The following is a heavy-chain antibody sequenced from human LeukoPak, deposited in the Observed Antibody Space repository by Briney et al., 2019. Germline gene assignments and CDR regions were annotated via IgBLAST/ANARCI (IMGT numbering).Heavy chain of an antibody. CDR2: IIPIFGTA. CDR3: ARVRYYDSSGYVDY. V-gene: IGHV1-69*05. Sequence: SVKVSCKASGGTFSSFAISWVRQAPGQGLEWMGRIIPIFGTANYAQKFQGRVTITTDESTSTDYMELSSLRSEDTAVYYCARVRYYDSSGYVDYWGQGTLVTVS. J-gene: IGHJ4*02. CDR1: GGTFSSFA. D-gene: IGHD3-22*01.